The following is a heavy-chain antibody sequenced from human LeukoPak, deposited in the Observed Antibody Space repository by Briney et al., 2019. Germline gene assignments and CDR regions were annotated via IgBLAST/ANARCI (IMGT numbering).Heavy chain of an antibody. CDR2: ISRSSDTR. CDR3: ARDDRFKGYGMDV. J-gene: IGHJ6*02. V-gene: IGHV3-48*04. D-gene: IGHD3-3*01. CDR1: GFIFSSYS. Sequence: GGSLRLSCAASGFIFSSYSMNWVRQAPGKGLEWVSYISRSSDTRYYADSVKGRFTISRDNAKNSLYLQMNSLRAEDTAVYYCARDDRFKGYGMDVWGQGTTVTVSS.